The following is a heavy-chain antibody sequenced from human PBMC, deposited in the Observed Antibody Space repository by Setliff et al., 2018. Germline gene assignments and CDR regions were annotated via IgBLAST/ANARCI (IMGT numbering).Heavy chain of an antibody. CDR1: GGSFSGYY. J-gene: IGHJ6*03. CDR3: ARGTVVVAATRFYYYYYMDV. V-gene: IGHV4-34*01. Sequence: SETLSLTCAAYGGSFSGYYWSWIRQPPGKGLEWIGEITHSGSTNYNPSLKSRVTISVDTSKNQFSLKLSSVTAADTAVYYCARGTVVVAATRFYYYYYMDVWGKGTTVTVSS. CDR2: ITHSGST. D-gene: IGHD2-15*01.